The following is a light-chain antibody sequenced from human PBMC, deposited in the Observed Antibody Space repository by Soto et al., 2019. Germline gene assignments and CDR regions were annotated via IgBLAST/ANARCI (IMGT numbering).Light chain of an antibody. V-gene: IGLV2-14*01. CDR1: SSDVGLYNY. Sequence: QSALTQPASVSGSPGQSITISCTGTSSDVGLYNYVSWYQQYPGKAPKLMIFEVSNRPSGVSNRFSGSKSGNTASLTISGLQAEDDADYYCISYTTSSTPYVFGTGTKLTVL. CDR2: EVS. J-gene: IGLJ1*01. CDR3: ISYTTSSTPYV.